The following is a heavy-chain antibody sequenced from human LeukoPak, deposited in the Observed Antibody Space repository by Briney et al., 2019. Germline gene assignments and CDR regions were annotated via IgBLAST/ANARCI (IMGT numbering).Heavy chain of an antibody. J-gene: IGHJ4*01. Sequence: GRSLRLSCSASGFTFKSYAMHWVRQAPGKGLEWVAVTSFDGKNTLYADSVEGRFTISRDNSKKTLYLQINSLRGEDTAIYYCARETGTTGTPYYFDFWGHGALVTVSS. CDR1: GFTFKSYA. CDR3: ARETGTTGTPYYFDF. D-gene: IGHD1-7*01. V-gene: IGHV3-33*08. CDR2: TSFDGKNT.